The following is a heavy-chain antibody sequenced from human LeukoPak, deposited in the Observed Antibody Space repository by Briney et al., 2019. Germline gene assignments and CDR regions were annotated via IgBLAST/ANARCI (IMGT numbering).Heavy chain of an antibody. Sequence: ASVKVSCKASGYAFTSYGISWVRQAPGQGLEWMGWISAYNGNTNYAQKLQGRVTMTTDTSTSTAYMELRSLRSDDTAVYYCARDHAKSIAAADVHFDYWGQGTLVTVSS. J-gene: IGHJ4*02. CDR2: ISAYNGNT. D-gene: IGHD6-13*01. CDR3: ARDHAKSIAAADVHFDY. CDR1: GYAFTSYG. V-gene: IGHV1-18*01.